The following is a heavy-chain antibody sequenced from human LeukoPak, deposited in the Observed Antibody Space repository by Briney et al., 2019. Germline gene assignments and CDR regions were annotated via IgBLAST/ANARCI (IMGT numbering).Heavy chain of an antibody. CDR1: GFTFSSYW. D-gene: IGHD6-6*01. Sequence: GGSLRLSCAASGFTFSSYWMSWVRQAPGEGLEWVANIKQDGTEKYYMDSVKGRFSISRDNAKNSLYLQMNALRAEDTAVYYCARDVRPDYWGQGTLVAVST. V-gene: IGHV3-7*04. J-gene: IGHJ4*02. CDR2: IKQDGTEK. CDR3: ARDVRPDY.